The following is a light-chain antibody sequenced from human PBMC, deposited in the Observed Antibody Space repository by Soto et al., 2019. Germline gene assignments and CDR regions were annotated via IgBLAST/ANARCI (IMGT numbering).Light chain of an antibody. CDR1: QTITSTH. Sequence: EIVLTQSPGTLSLFPGERATLSCRASQTITSTHLAWYQQKPGQAPRLLIYGVSNRASGFPDRFSGSGSGTDFTLTISGLEPDYFAVYYCQHYGASPRTFGQGTKVEI. CDR3: QHYGASPRT. J-gene: IGKJ1*01. V-gene: IGKV3-20*01. CDR2: GVS.